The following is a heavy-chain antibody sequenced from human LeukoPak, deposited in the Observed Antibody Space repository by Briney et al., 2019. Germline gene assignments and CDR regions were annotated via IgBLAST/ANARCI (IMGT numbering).Heavy chain of an antibody. Sequence: ASVKVSCKASGYTFTSYDINWVRQATGQWLEWMGWMNPNSGNTGYAQKFQGRVTITRNTSISTAYMELSSLRSEDTAVYYCARAGSGSYYTYWFDPWGQGTLVTVSS. CDR1: GYTFTSYD. J-gene: IGHJ5*02. D-gene: IGHD1-26*01. CDR2: MNPNSGNT. CDR3: ARAGSGSYYTYWFDP. V-gene: IGHV1-8*03.